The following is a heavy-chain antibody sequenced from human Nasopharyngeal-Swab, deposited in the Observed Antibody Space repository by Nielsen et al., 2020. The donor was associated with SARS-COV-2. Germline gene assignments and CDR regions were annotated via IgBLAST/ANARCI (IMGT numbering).Heavy chain of an antibody. Sequence: SETLSLTCTVSGGSISSSSYYWGWIRQPPGKGLEWIGRIYTSGSTNYNPSLKSRVTMSVDTSKNQFSLKLSSVTAADTAVYYCARSGGDYEEGVYWGQGTLVTVSS. CDR1: GGSISSSSYY. CDR2: IYTSGST. CDR3: ARSGGDYEEGVY. J-gene: IGHJ4*02. D-gene: IGHD4-17*01. V-gene: IGHV4-61*05.